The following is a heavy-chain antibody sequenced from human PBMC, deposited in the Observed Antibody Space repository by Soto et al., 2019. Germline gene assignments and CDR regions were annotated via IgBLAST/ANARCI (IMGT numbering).Heavy chain of an antibody. D-gene: IGHD2-15*01. V-gene: IGHV4-31*03. CDR2: ISHSGRT. J-gene: IGHJ4*02. Sequence: QVQLQESGPGLVKPSQTLSLTCTVSGGSISSGTYYWTWVRQRPGEGLEWIGFISHSGRTYYNPSPKSRAAISVDTSENQFSLRLSSVTAADTAVYFCARDSDYCTGGSCYGNFDFWGQGTLVTVSS. CDR3: ARDSDYCTGGSCYGNFDF. CDR1: GGSISSGTYY.